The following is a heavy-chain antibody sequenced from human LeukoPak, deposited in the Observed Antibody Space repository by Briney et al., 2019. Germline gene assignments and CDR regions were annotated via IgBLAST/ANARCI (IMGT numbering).Heavy chain of an antibody. D-gene: IGHD3-10*01. J-gene: IGHJ4*02. Sequence: PGRSLRLSCAASGFTFTSYPMHWVRQAPGKGLEWVAVISYDGSNKYYADSVKGRFTISRDNSKNTLYLQMNSLRAEDTAVYYCARFGSPARYYGSGSPYLDYWGQGTLVTVSS. CDR3: ARFGSPARYYGSGSPYLDY. CDR1: GFTFTSYP. V-gene: IGHV3-30-3*01. CDR2: ISYDGSNK.